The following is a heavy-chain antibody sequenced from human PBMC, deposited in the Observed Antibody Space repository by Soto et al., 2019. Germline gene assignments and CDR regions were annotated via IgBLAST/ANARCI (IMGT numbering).Heavy chain of an antibody. V-gene: IGHV3-53*01. CDR2: IYSGGST. J-gene: IGHJ4*02. CDR1: GFTVSSNY. Sequence: PGGSLRLSCAASGFTVSSNYMSWVRQAPGKGLEWVSVIYSGGSTYYADSVKGRFTISRDNSKNTLYLQMNSLRAEDTAVYYCARAGPDGLVLVPAATWYYFDDWGQGTLVTVSS. CDR3: ARAGPDGLVLVPAATWYYFDD. D-gene: IGHD2-2*01.